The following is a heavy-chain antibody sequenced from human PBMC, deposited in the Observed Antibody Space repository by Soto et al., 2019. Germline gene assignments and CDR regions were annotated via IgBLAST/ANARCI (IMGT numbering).Heavy chain of an antibody. V-gene: IGHV3-64D*06. CDR3: ARVGWSYRHSFDY. D-gene: IGHD1-26*01. Sequence: GGSLRLSCSASGFTFSSYAMHWVRQAPGKGLEYVSAISSNGGSTYYADSVKGRFTISRDNSKNTLYLQMSSLRAEDTAVYYCARVGWSYRHSFDYWGQGTPVTVSS. CDR1: GFTFSSYA. J-gene: IGHJ4*02. CDR2: ISSNGGST.